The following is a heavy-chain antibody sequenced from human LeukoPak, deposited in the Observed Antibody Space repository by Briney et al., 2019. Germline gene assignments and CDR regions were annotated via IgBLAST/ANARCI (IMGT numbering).Heavy chain of an antibody. D-gene: IGHD5-18*01. CDR1: GFTFSSDS. CDR3: ARGMTASAFDY. Sequence: PGGSLRLSCTASGFTFSSDSINWVRQAPGKGLEWISFISSSSRYIYYADSVKGRFTVSRDNAKNPSYLQINGLRADDTALYYCARGMTASAFDYWGQGTPVTVSS. J-gene: IGHJ4*02. CDR2: ISSSSRYI. V-gene: IGHV3-21*01.